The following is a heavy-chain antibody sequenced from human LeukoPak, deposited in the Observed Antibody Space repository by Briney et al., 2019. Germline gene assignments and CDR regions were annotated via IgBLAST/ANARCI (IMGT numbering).Heavy chain of an antibody. V-gene: IGHV1-2*04. CDR1: GYTFTGCY. D-gene: IGHD2-15*01. J-gene: IGHJ4*02. CDR2: INPNSGGT. Sequence: ASVKVSCKASGYTFTGCYMRWVRQAPGQGLEWMGWINPNSGGTNYAQKFQGWVTMTRDTSISTAYMELSRLRSDDTAVYYCARSTCSGGSCYDYWGQGTLVTVSS. CDR3: ARSTCSGGSCYDY.